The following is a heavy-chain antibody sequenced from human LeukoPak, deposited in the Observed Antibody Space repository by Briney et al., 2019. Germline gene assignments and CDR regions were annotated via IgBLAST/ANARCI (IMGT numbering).Heavy chain of an antibody. Sequence: GGSLRLSCAASGFTFSNFGMHWVRQAPGKGLEWVAIISYDGSNKYYTDSVKGRFTISRDNSKNTLYLQMNSLRAEDTAVYYCAKVSLRWWGYVDYWGQGTLVTVSS. J-gene: IGHJ4*02. D-gene: IGHD4-23*01. V-gene: IGHV3-30*18. CDR3: AKVSLRWWGYVDY. CDR1: GFTFSNFG. CDR2: ISYDGSNK.